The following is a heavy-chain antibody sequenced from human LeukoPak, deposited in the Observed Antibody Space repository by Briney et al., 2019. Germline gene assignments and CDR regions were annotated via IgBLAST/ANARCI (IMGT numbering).Heavy chain of an antibody. CDR3: ARDLEANYYDSSGEGGDY. V-gene: IGHV1-69*04. CDR1: GGTFTIYA. D-gene: IGHD3-22*01. J-gene: IGHJ4*02. Sequence: SVKVSCKASGGTFTIYAISWVRQAPGQGLEWMGRIIPILGIANYAQKFQGRVTITADKSTSTAYMELSSLRSEDTAVYYCARDLEANYYDSSGEGGDYWGQGTLVTVSS. CDR2: IIPILGIA.